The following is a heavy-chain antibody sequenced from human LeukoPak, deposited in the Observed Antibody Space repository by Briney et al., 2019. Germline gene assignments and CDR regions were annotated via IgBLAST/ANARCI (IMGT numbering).Heavy chain of an antibody. J-gene: IGHJ4*02. D-gene: IGHD3-22*01. V-gene: IGHV1-69*06. CDR3: ARRYDSSGYYSDY. CDR2: IIPIFGTA. Sequence: VASVKVSCKASGGTFSSYAISWVRQAPGQGLEWMGGIIPIFGTANYAQKFQGRVTITADKSASTAYMELSSLRSEDTAVYYCARRYDSSGYYSDYWGQGTLVTVSS. CDR1: GGTFSSYA.